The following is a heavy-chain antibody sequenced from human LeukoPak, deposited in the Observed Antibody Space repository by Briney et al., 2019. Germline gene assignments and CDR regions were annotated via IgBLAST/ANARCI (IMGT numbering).Heavy chain of an antibody. D-gene: IGHD3-10*01. V-gene: IGHV3-7*01. CDR2: IKQDGSEK. Sequence: PGGSLRLSCAASGFTFSSYWMSSVRQAPGKGLEWVANIKQDGSEKYYVDSVKGRFTISRDNAKNSLYLQMNRLRAEDTAVYYCARDWIYYGSGSFGYWGQGTLVTVSS. CDR1: GFTFSSYW. J-gene: IGHJ4*02. CDR3: ARDWIYYGSGSFGY.